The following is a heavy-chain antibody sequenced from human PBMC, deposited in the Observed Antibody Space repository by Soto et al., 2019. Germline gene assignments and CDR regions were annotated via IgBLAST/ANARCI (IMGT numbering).Heavy chain of an antibody. V-gene: IGHV4-59*01. CDR3: AREAGATKGWGAFDI. CDR1: GGSISTYY. Sequence: SETLSLTCTVSGGSISTYYWSWVRQPPGKGLEWIGYIYYNGNTNYDPSLKSRVTISLGTSKNQFSLKLNSVTAADTAVYYCAREAGATKGWGAFDIWGQGTMVTVSS. J-gene: IGHJ3*02. CDR2: IYYNGNT. D-gene: IGHD1-26*01.